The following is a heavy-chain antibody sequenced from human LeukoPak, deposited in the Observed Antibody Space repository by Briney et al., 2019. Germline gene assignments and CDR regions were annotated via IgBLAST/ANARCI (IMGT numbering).Heavy chain of an antibody. Sequence: SETLSLTCTVSGGSISTYYWSWVRQPPGRGLEWIGRISPSGNTDYNPSLKSRVTMSVDTSKNQFPLKLSSVIAADTAVYYCARTTEGYCSSASCFGFSYSYYMDVWGKGTTVTISS. D-gene: IGHD2-2*01. CDR2: ISPSGNT. CDR3: ARTTEGYCSSASCFGFSYSYYMDV. CDR1: GGSISTYY. J-gene: IGHJ6*03. V-gene: IGHV4-4*07.